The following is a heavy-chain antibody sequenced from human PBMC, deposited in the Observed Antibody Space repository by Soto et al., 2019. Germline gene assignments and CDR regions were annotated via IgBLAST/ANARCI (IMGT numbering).Heavy chain of an antibody. Sequence: PSETLSLTCTVSGDSISTNSYSWGWIRQPPGKGLEWIGLFYYSGSTHYNPSLKSRVTTSVDTSKNQFSLKLTSVTAVDTAVYYCSRREIQGPIDDWGQGTLVTVSS. V-gene: IGHV4-39*07. J-gene: IGHJ4*02. CDR1: GDSISTNSYS. D-gene: IGHD1-26*01. CDR2: FYYSGST. CDR3: SRREIQGPIDD.